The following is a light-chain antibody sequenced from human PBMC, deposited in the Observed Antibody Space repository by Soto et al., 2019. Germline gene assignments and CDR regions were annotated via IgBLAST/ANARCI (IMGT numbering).Light chain of an antibody. J-gene: IGKJ2*01. CDR3: QQYNNWPYT. CDR2: GTS. CDR1: QRVSRN. V-gene: IGKV3-15*01. Sequence: EIVMTQSPATLSVSPGERVTLSCGASQRVSRNFAWYRQKPGQAPTLLIYGTSTRATGIPARFSGSGSGTEFTLTISSLQSEDFATYYCQQYNNWPYTFGQGTKLEIK.